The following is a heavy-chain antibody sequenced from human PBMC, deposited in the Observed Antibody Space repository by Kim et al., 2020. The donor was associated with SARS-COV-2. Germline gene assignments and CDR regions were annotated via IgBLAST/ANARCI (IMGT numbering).Heavy chain of an antibody. D-gene: IGHD3-3*01. CDR2: IDPSDSYT. CDR3: ARQKGYYDFWSGYYTDRSYYYYYGVDV. V-gene: IGHV5-10-1*01. CDR1: GYSFTSYW. J-gene: IGHJ6*02. Sequence: GESLKISCKGSGYSFTSYWISWVRQMPGKGLEWMGRIDPSDSYTNYSPSFQGHVTISADKSISTAYLQWSSLKASDTAMYYCARQKGYYDFWSGYYTDRSYYYYYGVDVWGQGTTVTVSS.